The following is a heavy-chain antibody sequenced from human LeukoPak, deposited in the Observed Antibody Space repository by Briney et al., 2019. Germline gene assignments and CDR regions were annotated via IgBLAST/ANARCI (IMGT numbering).Heavy chain of an antibody. D-gene: IGHD6-19*01. V-gene: IGHV3-23*01. CDR1: GFTFSSYA. Sequence: GGPLRLSCAASGFTFSSYAMSWVRQAPGKGLEWVSAISGSGGSTYYADSVKGRFTISRDNSKNTLYLQMNSLKAEDTAVYYCANSQSSSSGFDYWGQGTLVTVSS. CDR3: ANSQSSSSGFDY. J-gene: IGHJ4*02. CDR2: ISGSGGST.